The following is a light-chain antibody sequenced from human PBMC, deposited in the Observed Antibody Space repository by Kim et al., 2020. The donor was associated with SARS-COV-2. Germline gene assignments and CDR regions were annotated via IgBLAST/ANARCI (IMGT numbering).Light chain of an antibody. J-gene: IGKJ4*01. CDR3: QQRSNWPPTHT. CDR2: DAS. CDR1: QSVSSY. Sequence: EIVLTQSPATLSLSPGERATLSCRASQSVSSYLAWYQQKPGQAPRLLIYDASNRATGIPARFSGSGSGTDFTLTISSLEPEDFAVYYCQQRSNWPPTHTFGGGTKVDIK. V-gene: IGKV3-11*01.